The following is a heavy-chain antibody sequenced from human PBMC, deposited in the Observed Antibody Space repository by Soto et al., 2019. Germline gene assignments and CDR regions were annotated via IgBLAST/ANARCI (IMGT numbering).Heavy chain of an antibody. CDR1: GFTFSSYS. J-gene: IGHJ6*02. CDR3: AKDLRQLPRNGMDV. Sequence: GGSLRLSCAASGFTFSSYSMNWVRQAPGKGLGWVSSISSGSSYIYYADSVKGRFTISRDNAKNSLYLQMNSLRAEDTAVYYCAKDLRQLPRNGMDVWGQGTTVTVSS. D-gene: IGHD2-2*01. CDR2: ISSGSSYI. V-gene: IGHV3-21*04.